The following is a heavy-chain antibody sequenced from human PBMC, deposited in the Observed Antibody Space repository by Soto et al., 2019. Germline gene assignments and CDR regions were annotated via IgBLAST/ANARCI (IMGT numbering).Heavy chain of an antibody. CDR3: ARPTEWGNFDY. J-gene: IGHJ4*02. CDR1: GGSISSSSYY. CDR2: IDYSGST. D-gene: IGHD1-26*01. V-gene: IGHV4-39*01. Sequence: QLQLQESGPGLVKPSETLSLTCTVSGGSISSSSYYWGWIRQPPGKGLEWIGSIDYSGSTYYNPSLKSRVTISVDTSKNQFSLNLSSVTAADTAVYYCARPTEWGNFDYWGQGTLVTVSS.